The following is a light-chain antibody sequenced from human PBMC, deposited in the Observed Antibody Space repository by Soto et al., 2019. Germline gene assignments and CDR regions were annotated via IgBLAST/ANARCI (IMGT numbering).Light chain of an antibody. Sequence: QSVLTQPPSLSGAPGQRATISCTGNNSKLGAGYGVHWYQQLPGAAPKLAILGNRNRPSGVPERFSRSKSGTSASLAITVLQAEDEAEYDGQAYGYSLAAMVFGGGTQLTV. J-gene: IGLJ3*02. CDR3: QAYGYSLAAMV. V-gene: IGLV1-40*01. CDR1: NSKLGAGYG. CDR2: GNR.